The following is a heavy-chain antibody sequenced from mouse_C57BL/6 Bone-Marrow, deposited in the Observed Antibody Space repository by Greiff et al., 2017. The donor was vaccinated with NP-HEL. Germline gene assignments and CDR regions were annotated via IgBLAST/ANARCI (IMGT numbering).Heavy chain of an antibody. D-gene: IGHD1-1*01. V-gene: IGHV1-19*01. Sequence: EVQLQQSGPVLVKPGASVKMSCKASGYTFTDYYMNWVKQSHGKSLEWIGVINPYNGGTSYNQKFNGKATLTVDKSSSTAYMELNSLTSEDSAVYYCARGGYYCGSYWYFDVWGTGTTVTVSS. CDR2: INPYNGGT. CDR3: ARGGYYCGSYWYFDV. CDR1: GYTFTDYY. J-gene: IGHJ1*03.